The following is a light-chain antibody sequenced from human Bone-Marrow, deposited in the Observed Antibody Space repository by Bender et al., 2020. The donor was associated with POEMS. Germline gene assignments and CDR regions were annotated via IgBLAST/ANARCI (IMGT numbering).Light chain of an antibody. CDR2: DVS. CDR1: SSDVGGYNY. V-gene: IGLV2-11*01. CDR3: SSYTSSYTYV. J-gene: IGLJ1*01. Sequence: QSALTQPRSVSGSPGQSVTISCTGTSSDVGGYNYVSWYQQHPGKAPRLMIYDVSERPSGVSNRFSGSKSGNTASLTISGLQAEDEADYYCSSYTSSYTYVFGTGTKVTVL.